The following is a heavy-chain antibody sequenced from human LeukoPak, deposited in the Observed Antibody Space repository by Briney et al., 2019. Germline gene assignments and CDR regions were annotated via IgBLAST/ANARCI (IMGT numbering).Heavy chain of an antibody. Sequence: KASETLSLTCTVSGGSISSYYWSWIRQPPEKGLEWIGSIYYSGSTYYNPSLKSRVTLSVDTSKNQFSLKLSSVTAADTAVYYCASPSSTSHYFDYWGQGSLVTVSS. V-gene: IGHV4-39*01. J-gene: IGHJ4*02. D-gene: IGHD2-2*01. CDR2: IYYSGST. CDR1: GGSISSYY. CDR3: ASPSSTSHYFDY.